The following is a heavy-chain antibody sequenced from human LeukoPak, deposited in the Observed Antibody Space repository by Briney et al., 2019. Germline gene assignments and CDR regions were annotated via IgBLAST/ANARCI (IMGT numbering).Heavy chain of an antibody. J-gene: IGHJ4*02. V-gene: IGHV4-59*08. Sequence: PSETLSLTCTVSGGSISSYYWSWIRQAPGKGLEWIGYIYYSGSTNYNPSLKSRVTISVDTSKNQFSLKLSSVTAADTAVYYCARHNDFWSGPMGWGQGTLVTVSS. CDR1: GGSISSYY. CDR3: ARHNDFWSGPMG. D-gene: IGHD3-3*01. CDR2: IYYSGST.